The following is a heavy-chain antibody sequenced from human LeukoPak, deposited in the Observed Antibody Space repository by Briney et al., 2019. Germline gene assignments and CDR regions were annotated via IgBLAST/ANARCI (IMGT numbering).Heavy chain of an antibody. D-gene: IGHD2-21*01. CDR2: ISGSGGST. Sequence: GGTLRLSCAASGFTFSSYGMSWVRQAPGKGLEWVSGISGSGGSTYYADSVKGRFTISRDNSKNTLYLRMNSLRAEDTAVYYCAKVKYSLRNYFDYWGQGTLVTVSS. J-gene: IGHJ4*02. CDR1: GFTFSSYG. CDR3: AKVKYSLRNYFDY. V-gene: IGHV3-23*01.